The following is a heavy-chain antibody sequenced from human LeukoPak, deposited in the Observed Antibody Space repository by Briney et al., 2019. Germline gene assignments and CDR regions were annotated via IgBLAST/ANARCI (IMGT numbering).Heavy chain of an antibody. CDR1: GFSFSCYA. V-gene: IGHV3-23*01. CDR3: AKDPYYYDSSGYGYGMDV. CDR2: ISGSGGST. D-gene: IGHD3-22*01. Sequence: GGSLRLSCAASGFSFSCYAMAWVRQAPGKGLEWVSTISGSGGSTHYADSVKGRFTISRDNSKNTLYLQMNSLRAEDTAVYYCAKDPYYYDSSGYGYGMDVWGQGTTVTVSS. J-gene: IGHJ6*02.